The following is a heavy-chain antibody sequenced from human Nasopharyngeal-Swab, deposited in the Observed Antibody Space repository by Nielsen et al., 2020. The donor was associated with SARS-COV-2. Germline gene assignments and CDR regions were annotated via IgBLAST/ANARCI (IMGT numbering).Heavy chain of an antibody. CDR3: ARSDITIFGVVIMRYYFDY. V-gene: IGHV3-48*01. J-gene: IGHJ4*02. D-gene: IGHD3-3*01. CDR2: ISSSSSTI. CDR1: GFTFSSYS. Sequence: GESLKISCAASGFTFSSYSMNWVRQAPGKGREWVAYISSSSSTIYYADSVKGRFTISRDNAKNSLYLQMNSLRAEDTAVYYCARSDITIFGVVIMRYYFDYWGQGTLVTVSS.